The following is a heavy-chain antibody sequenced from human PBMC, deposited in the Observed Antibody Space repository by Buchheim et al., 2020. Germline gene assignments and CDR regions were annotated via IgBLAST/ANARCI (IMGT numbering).Heavy chain of an antibody. CDR3: ITGVVGAPYTFF. Sequence: EVQLVESGGGLVKPGGCLRLSCAASGFTFGDVWMSWVRQAPGKGLEWVGRIKSKTAGETTDYAEPVKGRFSISRDDSKNTLYLQMSSLKTEDTAVYFCITGVVGAPYTFFWGQGTL. CDR1: GFTFGDVW. V-gene: IGHV3-15*01. CDR2: IKSKTAGETT. J-gene: IGHJ4*02. D-gene: IGHD2-15*01.